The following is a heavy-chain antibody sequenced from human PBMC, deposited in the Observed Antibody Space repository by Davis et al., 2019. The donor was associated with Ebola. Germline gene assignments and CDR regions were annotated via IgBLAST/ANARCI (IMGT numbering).Heavy chain of an antibody. CDR3: ARGPLPSIHCSGGSCYFRWFDP. CDR1: GYIFTSYA. D-gene: IGHD2-15*01. V-gene: IGHV1-3*01. CDR2: INAGNGNT. J-gene: IGHJ5*02. Sequence: ASVKVSCKASGYIFTSYAMHWVRQAPGQRLEWMGWINAGNGNTKYSQKFQGRVTIIRDTSASTAYMELSSLRSEDTAVYYCARGPLPSIHCSGGSCYFRWFDPWGQGTLVTVSS.